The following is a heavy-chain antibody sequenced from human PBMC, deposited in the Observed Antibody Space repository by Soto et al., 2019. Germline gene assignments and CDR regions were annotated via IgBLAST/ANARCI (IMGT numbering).Heavy chain of an antibody. CDR2: IMPIFGSA. Sequence: ASVKVSCKASGGTFSTNTISWVRQAPGQGLEWMGGIMPIFGSANYAQKFQGRVTITADEYTRTVYMELSRLRSEDTAVYYCARQFDSDTNGYYYAYWGQGTLVTVSS. D-gene: IGHD3-22*01. J-gene: IGHJ4*02. CDR3: ARQFDSDTNGYYYAY. V-gene: IGHV1-69*13. CDR1: GGTFSTNT.